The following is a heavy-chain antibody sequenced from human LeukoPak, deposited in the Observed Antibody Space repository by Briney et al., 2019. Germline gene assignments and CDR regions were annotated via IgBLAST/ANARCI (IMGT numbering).Heavy chain of an antibody. CDR2: IYYSGST. Sequence: SETLSLTCTVSGGSISSSSYYWGWIRQPPGKGLEWIGSIYYSGSTYYNPSLKSRVTISVDTSKNQFSLKLSSVTAADTAVYYCARQLARSGYDHVWGSYRNWFDPWGQGTLVTVSS. J-gene: IGHJ5*02. CDR3: ARQLARSGYDHVWGSYRNWFDP. V-gene: IGHV4-39*01. D-gene: IGHD3-16*02. CDR1: GGSISSSSYY.